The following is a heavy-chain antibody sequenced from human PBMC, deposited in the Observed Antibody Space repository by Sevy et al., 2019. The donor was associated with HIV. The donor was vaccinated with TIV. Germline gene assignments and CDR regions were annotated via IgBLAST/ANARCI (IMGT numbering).Heavy chain of an antibody. J-gene: IGHJ6*02. Sequence: GGSLRLSCAASGFPFNDHAMHWVRQVPGKGLEWVSGVSWNSRNIGYADSVKGRFTISRDNANHFLLLEMNSLRPEDTAFYYCAKDINRGCDGINCYPYYYYFYGLDVWGQGTTVTVSS. CDR2: VSWNSRNI. D-gene: IGHD2-21*01. V-gene: IGHV3-9*01. CDR1: GFPFNDHA. CDR3: AKDINRGCDGINCYPYYYYFYGLDV.